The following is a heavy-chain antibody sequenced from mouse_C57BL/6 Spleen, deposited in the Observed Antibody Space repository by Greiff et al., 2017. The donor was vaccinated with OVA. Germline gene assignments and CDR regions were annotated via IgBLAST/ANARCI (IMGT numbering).Heavy chain of an antibody. CDR2: IDPETGGT. V-gene: IGHV1-15*01. CDR1: GYTFTDYE. Sequence: QVQLQQSGAELVRPGASVTLSCKASGYTFTDYEMHWVKQTPVHGLEWIGAIDPETGGTAYNQKFKGKAILTADKSSSTAYMGLRSLTSEDSAVYCATRLNYGDIAYWGQGTLVTDSA. J-gene: IGHJ3*01. D-gene: IGHD1-2*01. CDR3: TRLNYGDIAY.